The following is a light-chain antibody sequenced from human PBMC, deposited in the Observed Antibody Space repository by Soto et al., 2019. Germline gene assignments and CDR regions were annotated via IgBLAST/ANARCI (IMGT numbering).Light chain of an antibody. CDR2: GAS. Sequence: EIVLTQSPATLSLSPGERATLPCRASESVKSSYLAWYQQKPGQAPRLLIYGASSRATGIPDRFSGSGSGTDFTLTISRLEPEDFAVYYCQQYGSSPWTFGQGTKVDIK. V-gene: IGKV3-20*01. CDR3: QQYGSSPWT. CDR1: ESVKSSY. J-gene: IGKJ1*01.